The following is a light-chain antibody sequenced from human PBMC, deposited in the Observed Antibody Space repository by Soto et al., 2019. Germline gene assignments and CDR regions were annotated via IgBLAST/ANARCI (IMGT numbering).Light chain of an antibody. CDR1: QPISNY. CDR2: AAS. J-gene: IGKJ2*01. CDR3: QQSYTFPFT. Sequence: DIQMTQSPSSLSASVGDRVTITCRASQPISNYLNWYQQKPGKVPKFLISAASTLQSGVPSRFSGYGSGTDFTLAISSLHPDEFATYYCQQSYTFPFTFGQGTKLDIK. V-gene: IGKV1-39*01.